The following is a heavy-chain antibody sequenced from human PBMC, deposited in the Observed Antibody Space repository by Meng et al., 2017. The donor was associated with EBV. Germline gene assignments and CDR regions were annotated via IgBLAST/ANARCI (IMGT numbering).Heavy chain of an antibody. CDR2: INHSGST. CDR3: ARGSYGSGSYFDY. Sequence: QVQLQQWGAXLLKPXXXLSLTCAVYGGSFSGYSLSWIRQPPGKGLEWIGEINHSGSTNYNPSLKSRVTISVDTSKNQFSLKLSSVTAADTAVYYCARGSYGSGSYFDYWGQGTLVTVSS. V-gene: IGHV4-34*01. CDR1: GGSFSGYS. D-gene: IGHD3-10*01. J-gene: IGHJ4*02.